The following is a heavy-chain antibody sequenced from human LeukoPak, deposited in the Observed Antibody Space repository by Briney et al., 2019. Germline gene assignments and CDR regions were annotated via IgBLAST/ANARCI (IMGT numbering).Heavy chain of an antibody. CDR3: VRGAVGTGVWFDP. Sequence: PGGSLRLSCAASGFTFSGYWMHWVRQAPGKGLEWVSRINIDGATTNYADSVKGRFTISRDNPKNTLHLQMNSLRADDTAVYYCVRGAVGTGVWFDPWGQGTLVTVSS. J-gene: IGHJ5*02. V-gene: IGHV3-74*01. CDR2: INIDGATT. D-gene: IGHD1-26*01. CDR1: GFTFSGYW.